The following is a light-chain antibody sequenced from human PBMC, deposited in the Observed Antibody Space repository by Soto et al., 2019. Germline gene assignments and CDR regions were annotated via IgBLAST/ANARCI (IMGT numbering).Light chain of an antibody. V-gene: IGLV2-23*02. J-gene: IGLJ2*01. CDR1: SSDVGSYNL. CDR2: EVS. CDR3: CSYAGSSTFVV. Sequence: QSVLTQPASVSGSPGQSITISCTGTSSDVGSYNLVSWYQQHPGKAPKLMIYEVSKRPSGVSNRFSGSKSGNTASLTISGLQAEDEADYYCCSYAGSSTFVVFGGGTKVTV.